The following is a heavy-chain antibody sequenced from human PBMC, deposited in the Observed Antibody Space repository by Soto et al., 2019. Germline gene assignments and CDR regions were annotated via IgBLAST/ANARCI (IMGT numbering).Heavy chain of an antibody. D-gene: IGHD1-26*01. Sequence: PSETLSLTCTVSGGSISTYYWNWIRQPPGKGLESIGYIYYSGSANYSPSLKSRVTISVDTSKNEFSLKLSSVTAADTAIYYCARDDREHTKSPAPHLWGQGTLVTVST. J-gene: IGHJ5*02. CDR1: GGSISTYY. CDR2: IYYSGSA. CDR3: ARDDREHTKSPAPHL. V-gene: IGHV4-59*01.